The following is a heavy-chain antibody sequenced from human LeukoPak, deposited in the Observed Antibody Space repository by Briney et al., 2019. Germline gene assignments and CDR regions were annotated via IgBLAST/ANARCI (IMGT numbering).Heavy chain of an antibody. Sequence: PGGSLRLSCAASGFTFSNAWMTWVRQAPGKGLDWVGRIKSKTNGGTADYAAPVKGRFTISRDDSKNTLYLQMKSLKIEDTAVYYCTTCPEGDSWGQGTLVTVSS. CDR1: GFTFSNAW. J-gene: IGHJ5*01. CDR2: IKSKTNGGTA. CDR3: TTCPEGDS. D-gene: IGHD1-14*01. V-gene: IGHV3-15*01.